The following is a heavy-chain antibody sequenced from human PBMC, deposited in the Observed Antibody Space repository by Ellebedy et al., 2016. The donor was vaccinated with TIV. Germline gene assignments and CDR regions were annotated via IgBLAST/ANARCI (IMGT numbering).Heavy chain of an antibody. CDR3: ARNILWFGELGFDP. CDR2: ISAYNGNT. V-gene: IGHV1-18*04. J-gene: IGHJ5*02. D-gene: IGHD3-10*01. Sequence: AASVKVSCKASGYTFTSYGISWVRRAPGQGLEWMGWISAYNGNTNYAQKLQGRVTMTTDTSTSTAYMELRSLRSDDTAVYYCARNILWFGELGFDPWGQGTLVTVSS. CDR1: GYTFTSYG.